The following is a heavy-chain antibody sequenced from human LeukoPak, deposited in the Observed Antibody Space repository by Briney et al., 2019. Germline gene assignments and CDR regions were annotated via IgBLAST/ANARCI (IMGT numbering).Heavy chain of an antibody. CDR1: GLTLSDSW. CDR3: ARDAGWGRLDS. V-gene: IGHV3-74*01. CDR2: LASDESNK. Sequence: PGGSLRLSCAASGLTLSDSWIHWVRQAPGKGLMWVSRLASDESNKIYADSVKGRFTISRDNAKNTLYLQMNSLRVEDTGIYCARDAGWGRLDSWGQGALVTVSS. J-gene: IGHJ4*02. D-gene: IGHD3-16*01.